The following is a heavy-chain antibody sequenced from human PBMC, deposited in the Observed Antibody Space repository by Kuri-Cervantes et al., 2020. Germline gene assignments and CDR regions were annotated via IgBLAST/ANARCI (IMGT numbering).Heavy chain of an antibody. Sequence: ASVKVSCKASGYTFTSYYMNWVRQAPGQGLEWMGWISAYNGNTNYAQKLQGRVTMTTDTSTSTAYMELRSLRSDDTAVYYCARDSATANCWYLNGYPNFGMDVWGKGTTVTVSS. D-gene: IGHD5-24*01. V-gene: IGHV1-18*04. CDR1: GYTFTSYY. CDR2: ISAYNGNT. CDR3: ARDSATANCWYLNGYPNFGMDV. J-gene: IGHJ6*04.